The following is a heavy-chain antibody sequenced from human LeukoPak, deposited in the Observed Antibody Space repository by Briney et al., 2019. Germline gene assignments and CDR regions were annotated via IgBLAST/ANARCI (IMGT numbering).Heavy chain of an antibody. D-gene: IGHD3-22*01. J-gene: IGHJ4*02. CDR2: INWNGGST. CDR1: GFTFDDYG. CDR3: ARYDSSGPTTFDY. Sequence: GGSLRLSCAASGFTFDDYGMSWARQAPGKGLEWVSGINWNGGSTGYADSVKGRFTISRDIAKNSLYLQMNSLRAEDTALYYCARYDSSGPTTFDYWGQGTLVTVSS. V-gene: IGHV3-20*04.